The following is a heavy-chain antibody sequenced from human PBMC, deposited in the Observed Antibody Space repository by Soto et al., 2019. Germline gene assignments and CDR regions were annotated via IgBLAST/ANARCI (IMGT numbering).Heavy chain of an antibody. Sequence: QVQLVQSGVEVKKPGASVNVSCKASGYTFTGYGISWVRQAPGQGLEWMGWISVNNGKTNYAQKFQGRVTITADTSTNIAYMELRSLRSEDTAVYYCNRGSEYDFWSGYLWGQGTLVSVSS. CDR3: NRGSEYDFWSGYL. CDR2: ISVNNGKT. D-gene: IGHD3-3*01. J-gene: IGHJ4*02. V-gene: IGHV1-18*04. CDR1: GYTFTGYG.